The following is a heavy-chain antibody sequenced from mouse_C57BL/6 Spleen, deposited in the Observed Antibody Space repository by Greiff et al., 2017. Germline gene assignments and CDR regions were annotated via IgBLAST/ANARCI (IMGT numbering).Heavy chain of an antibody. D-gene: IGHD2-1*01. Sequence: VQLQQSGAELVKPGASVKISCKASGYAFTSYGMNWVKQRHGKGLEWIGQIDPGDGDTNYNGKFKGKATLTADKSSSTAYMQLSSLTSEDSAVYFCARRDYGNYEFGYWGQGTMVTVSA. CDR1: GYAFTSYG. CDR3: ARRDYGNYEFGY. J-gene: IGHJ3*01. V-gene: IGHV1-80*01. CDR2: IDPGDGDT.